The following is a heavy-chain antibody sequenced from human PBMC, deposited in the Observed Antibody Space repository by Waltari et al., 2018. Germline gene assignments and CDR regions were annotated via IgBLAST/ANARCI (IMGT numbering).Heavy chain of an antibody. CDR1: GHPVDSKY. Sequence: EVKLLESGGGLIQPGGSLSPSCAASGHPVDSKYMPWVRQAPGKGLECVSVIYIGGSTYYADSVKGRFTIYRDNSKNTLYLQMDSLRAEDTAVYFCAALDSNNWFNPWGQGTLVTVSA. D-gene: IGHD3-3*01. CDR2: IYIGGST. J-gene: IGHJ5*02. CDR3: AALDSNNWFNP. V-gene: IGHV3-53*01.